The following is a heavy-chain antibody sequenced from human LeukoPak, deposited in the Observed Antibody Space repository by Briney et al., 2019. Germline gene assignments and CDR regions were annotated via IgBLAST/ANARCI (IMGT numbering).Heavy chain of an antibody. V-gene: IGHV3-30*04. D-gene: IGHD3-10*01. CDR1: GFTFSSYA. Sequence: GGSLRLSCAASGFTFSSYAMHWVRQAPGKGLEWVAVISYDGSNKYYADSVKGRFTISRDNSKNTLYLQMNSLRAEDTAVYYCARASLGTMVRGVIRYYYMDVWGKGTAVTISS. CDR3: ARASLGTMVRGVIRYYYMDV. J-gene: IGHJ6*03. CDR2: ISYDGSNK.